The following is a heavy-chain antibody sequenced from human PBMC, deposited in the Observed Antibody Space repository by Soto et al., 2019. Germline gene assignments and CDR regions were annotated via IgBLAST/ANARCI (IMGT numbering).Heavy chain of an antibody. CDR3: ARGGYTVPFDY. V-gene: IGHV1-18*01. Sequence: GASVKVSCKASGGTFSSYSVSWVRQAPGQGLEWMGWISAYNGNTNYAQKLQGRVTMTTDTSTSTAYMELRSLRSDDTAVYYCARGGYTVPFDYWGQGTLVTVSS. CDR1: GGTFSSYS. CDR2: ISAYNGNT. J-gene: IGHJ4*02. D-gene: IGHD1-1*01.